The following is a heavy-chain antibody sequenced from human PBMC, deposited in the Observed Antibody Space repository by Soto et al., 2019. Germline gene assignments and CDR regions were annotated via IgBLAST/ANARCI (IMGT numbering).Heavy chain of an antibody. V-gene: IGHV5-51*01. CDR3: AGGGVRGVITRTRDYYGMDV. D-gene: IGHD3-10*01. CDR1: GYSFTSYW. CDR2: FYPSDSDT. J-gene: IGHJ6*02. Sequence: PGESLKISCKGSGYSFTSYWISWVRQMPGKGLEWLVSFYPSDSDTRYSPSFQGQVTISADKSFSTAYLQWSSLKASDTAMYYCAGGGVRGVITRTRDYYGMDVWGQGTTVTVSS.